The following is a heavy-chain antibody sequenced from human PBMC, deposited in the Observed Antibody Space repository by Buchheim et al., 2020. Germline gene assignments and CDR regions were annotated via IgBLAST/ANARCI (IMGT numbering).Heavy chain of an antibody. V-gene: IGHV3-30*04. CDR2: ISYDGSNK. J-gene: IGHJ3*02. CDR3: AREGITMIVEDAFDI. CDR1: GFTFSSYA. D-gene: IGHD3-22*01. Sequence: QVQLVESGGGVVQPGRSLRLSCAASGFTFSSYAMHWVRQAPGKGLEWVAVISYDGSNKYYADSVKGRFTISRDNSKTTLYLQMNSLRAEDTAVYYCAREGITMIVEDAFDIWGQGT.